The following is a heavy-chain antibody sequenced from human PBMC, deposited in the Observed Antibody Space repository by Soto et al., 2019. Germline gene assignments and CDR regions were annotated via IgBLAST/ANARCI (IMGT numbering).Heavy chain of an antibody. J-gene: IGHJ3*02. CDR2: INPSGGST. CDR3: QREAGAAAGRKAFDI. D-gene: IGHD6-13*01. V-gene: IGHV1-46*01. Sequence: AQVTVSCTASGYTFTSYYMHWVRQAPGQGLEWMGIINPSGGSTSYAQKFQGRVTMTRDTSTSTVYMELSSLRSEDTAVYYFQREAGAAAGRKAFDIWGQGTMDTVSS. CDR1: GYTFTSYY.